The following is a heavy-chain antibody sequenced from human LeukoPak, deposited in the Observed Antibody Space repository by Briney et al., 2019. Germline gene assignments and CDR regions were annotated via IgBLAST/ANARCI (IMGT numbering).Heavy chain of an antibody. Sequence: GSLRLSCAASGFTFSSYAMSWVRQAPGKGLEWVSAISGSGGSTYYADSVKGRFTISRDNSKNTLYLQMNSLRAEDTAVYYCAKDKSYYYDSGSYGLDYWGQGTLVTVSS. CDR1: GFTFSSYA. J-gene: IGHJ4*02. CDR3: AKDKSYYYDSGSYGLDY. V-gene: IGHV3-23*01. CDR2: ISGSGGST. D-gene: IGHD3-10*01.